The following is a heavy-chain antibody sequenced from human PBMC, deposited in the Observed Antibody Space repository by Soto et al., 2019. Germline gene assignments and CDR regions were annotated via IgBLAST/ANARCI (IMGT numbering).Heavy chain of an antibody. J-gene: IGHJ4*02. CDR1: GFTFSSYG. D-gene: IGHD3-22*01. V-gene: IGHV3-33*05. Sequence: PGASLRRSWAASGFTFSSYGMHWVRQAPGKGLEWVAVISYDGSNKCYADSVKGRFTISRDNSKNTLYLQMNRLKTEDTAVYSCDTLLGLVVPGTFDCWGQGTLVTVSS. CDR3: DTLLGLVVPGTFDC. CDR2: ISYDGSNK.